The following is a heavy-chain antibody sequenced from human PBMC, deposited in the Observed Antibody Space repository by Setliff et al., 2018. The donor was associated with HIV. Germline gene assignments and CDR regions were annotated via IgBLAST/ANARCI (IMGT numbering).Heavy chain of an antibody. V-gene: IGHV7-4-1*02. J-gene: IGHJ4*02. CDR3: ARGSGGAAAEIYRSFDY. CDR1: GYTFTSYP. D-gene: IGHD6-19*01. CDR2: INSNTGNP. Sequence: RASVKVSCKASGYTFTSYPMNWVRQAPGRVLEWMGWINSNTGNPTYAQGFTGRFVFSLDTSVSTAYLQISSLKAEDTAVYYCARGSGGAAAEIYRSFDYWGQGTLVTVSS.